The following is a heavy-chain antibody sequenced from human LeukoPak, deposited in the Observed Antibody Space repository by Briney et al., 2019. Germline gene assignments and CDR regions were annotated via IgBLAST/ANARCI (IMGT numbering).Heavy chain of an antibody. Sequence: PGGSLRLSCAASGFTFNYYAMRWVRQAPGEGLEWVSGISDNEGTTYYTDSVKGRFTISRDKTKNTLYLQMNNLRADDTAVYFCARHDSFIPYWGQGTLVTVSS. CDR1: GFTFNYYA. V-gene: IGHV3-23*01. J-gene: IGHJ4*02. CDR2: ISDNEGTT. D-gene: IGHD5-18*01. CDR3: ARHDSFIPY.